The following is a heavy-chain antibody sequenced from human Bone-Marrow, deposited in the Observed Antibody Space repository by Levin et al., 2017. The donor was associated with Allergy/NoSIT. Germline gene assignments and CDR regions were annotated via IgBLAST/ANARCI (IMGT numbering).Heavy chain of an antibody. CDR1: GYTFTNYY. CDR3: AISPAGGGEWAALDN. Sequence: ASVKVSCKASGYTFTNYYIHWVRQAPGQGLEWMGWINPKNGGTNYAQHLKGWVTMTRDTSISTAFMDLSRVRSDGTAVYYCAISPAGGGEWAALDNWGQGTLVTVSS. D-gene: IGHD2-21*01. CDR2: INPKNGGT. J-gene: IGHJ4*02. V-gene: IGHV1-2*04.